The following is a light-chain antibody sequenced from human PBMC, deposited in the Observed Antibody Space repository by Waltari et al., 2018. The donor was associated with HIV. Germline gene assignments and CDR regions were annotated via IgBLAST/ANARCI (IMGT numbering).Light chain of an antibody. CDR1: QSLVYTDGNTY. J-gene: IGKJ2*01. CDR3: MEGTYWPYI. V-gene: IGKV2-30*01. Sequence: VVMTQSPFSLPVTLGQPASISCRSSQSLVYTDGNTYLSWFQQRPGQSPRRLIYKVSNRDSGVPDRFSGSGSGTDFTLKISRVEAEDVGVYFCMEGTYWPYIFGQGTKLEI. CDR2: KVS.